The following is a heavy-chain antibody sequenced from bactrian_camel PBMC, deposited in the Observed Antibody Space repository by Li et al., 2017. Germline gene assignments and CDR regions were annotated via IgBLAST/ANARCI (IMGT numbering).Heavy chain of an antibody. CDR3: ATTDGVNTVYNY. V-gene: IGHV3S55*01. CDR1: GAPFDDGD. Sequence: QLVESGGGSVQAGGSLKLSCTTSGAPFDDGDMGWYRQAPGIECKLISTIVFGGSTFYSDSVKGRFTISRDNAKNTVYLQMNSLKSEDTALYYCATTDGVNTVYNYWGQGTQVTVS. J-gene: IGHJ4*01. CDR2: IVFGGST. D-gene: IGHD7*01.